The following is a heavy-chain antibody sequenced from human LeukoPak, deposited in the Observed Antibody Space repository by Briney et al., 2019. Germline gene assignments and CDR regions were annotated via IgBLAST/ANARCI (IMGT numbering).Heavy chain of an antibody. J-gene: IGHJ4*02. CDR2: IYYSGST. CDR1: GVSFSSYY. D-gene: IGHD3-22*01. V-gene: IGHV4-59*07. Sequence: SSDTLPLTCTVSGVSFSSYYWTWIRQPPGKGLEWIGYIYYSGSTNKNPSLNSRVTMSIDTSKKQFSLKLSSVTAADTAVYYCARVNYDSSGYFDYWGQGTLVTVSS. CDR3: ARVNYDSSGYFDY.